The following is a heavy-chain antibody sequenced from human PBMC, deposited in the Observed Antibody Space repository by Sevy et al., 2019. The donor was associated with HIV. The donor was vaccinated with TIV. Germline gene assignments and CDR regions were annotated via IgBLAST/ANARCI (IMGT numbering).Heavy chain of an antibody. V-gene: IGHV3-66*01. Sequence: GGSLRLSCAASGFTVNSNYMTWVRQAPGKGLEGVSVIHSDDTTYHADSVKDRFTISGDNFRSTRYSNMSSLRVEDRAGCCCARGKSGYCYALNFWGKGTLVTVSS. CDR2: IHSDDTT. J-gene: IGHJ4*02. CDR3: ARGKSGYCYALNF. D-gene: IGHD5-18*01. CDR1: GFTVNSNY.